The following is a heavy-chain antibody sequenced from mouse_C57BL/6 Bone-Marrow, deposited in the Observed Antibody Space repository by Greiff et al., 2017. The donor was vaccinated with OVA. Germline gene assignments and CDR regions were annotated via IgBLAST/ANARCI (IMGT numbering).Heavy chain of an antibody. V-gene: IGHV1-72*01. Sequence: QVQLKQPGAELVKPGASVKLSCKASGYTFTSYWMHWVKQRPGRGLEWIGRIDPNSGGTKYNEKFKSKATLTVDKPSSTAYMQLSSLTSEDSAVYYCASGDGYYVYYAMDYWGQGTSVTVSS. CDR3: ASGDGYYVYYAMDY. D-gene: IGHD2-3*01. CDR1: GYTFTSYW. CDR2: IDPNSGGT. J-gene: IGHJ4*01.